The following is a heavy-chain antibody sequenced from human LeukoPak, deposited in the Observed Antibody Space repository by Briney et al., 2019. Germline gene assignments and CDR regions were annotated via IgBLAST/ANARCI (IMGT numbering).Heavy chain of an antibody. CDR2: IYPDDSDI. J-gene: IGHJ3*02. Sequence: GESLKISFKGSGCSFTDYRIGWVRQMPGEGLQWMGIIYPDDSDIRYSPSFQGQVTISADKSIITAYLQWSSLKASDTAMYYCARHGRGSRSPNAFDIWGQGTMVSVSS. CDR3: ARHGRGSRSPNAFDI. V-gene: IGHV5-51*01. D-gene: IGHD3-10*01. CDR1: GCSFTDYR.